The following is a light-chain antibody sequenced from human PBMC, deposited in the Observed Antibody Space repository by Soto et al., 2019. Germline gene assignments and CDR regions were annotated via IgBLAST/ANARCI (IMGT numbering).Light chain of an antibody. CDR3: QHYQSYLWT. J-gene: IGKJ1*01. Sequence: DIHLTQSPSFLSASVGDRVTITCRPSQAVPNNMAWYQQKPGKPPKLLIYEESTLHSGVPSRFSGRKSGTQFTLTIDSLQPEDFATYYCQHYQSYLWTFGQGTKVDIK. CDR1: QAVPNN. CDR2: EES. V-gene: IGKV1-9*01.